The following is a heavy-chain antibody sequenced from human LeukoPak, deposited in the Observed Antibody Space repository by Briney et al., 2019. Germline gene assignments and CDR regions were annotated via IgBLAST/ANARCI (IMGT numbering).Heavy chain of an antibody. CDR3: VRSRYYGSGSYYTFDY. CDR1: GYTLTELS. Sequence: GASVKVSCKVSGYTLTELSMHWVRQAPGKGLEWMGGFDPEDGETIYAQKFQGRVTMTEDTSTGTAYMELSSLRSEDTAVYYCVRSRYYGSGSYYTFDYWGQGTLVTVSS. CDR2: FDPEDGET. V-gene: IGHV1-24*01. D-gene: IGHD3-10*01. J-gene: IGHJ4*02.